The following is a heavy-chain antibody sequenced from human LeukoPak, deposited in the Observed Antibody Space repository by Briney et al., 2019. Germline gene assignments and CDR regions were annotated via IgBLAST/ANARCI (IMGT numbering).Heavy chain of an antibody. Sequence: GGSLRLSCAASGFTFSSYGMHWVRQAPGKGLEWVAFIRYDGSNKYYADSVKGRFTISRDNAKNSLYLQMNSLTADDTAVHYCVRAYHPGGWFDPWGQGTLVTVSS. J-gene: IGHJ5*02. V-gene: IGHV3-30*02. CDR1: GFTFSSYG. CDR2: IRYDGSNK. CDR3: VRAYHPGGWFDP. D-gene: IGHD2-21*01.